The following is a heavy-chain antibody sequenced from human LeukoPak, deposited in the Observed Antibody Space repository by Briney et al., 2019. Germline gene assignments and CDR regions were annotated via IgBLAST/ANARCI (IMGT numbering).Heavy chain of an antibody. CDR2: ISSGSSTI. D-gene: IGHD3-10*02. Sequence: PGGSLRLFCAASGVTFSSYSMNWVRQAPGRGLEWVSYISSGSSTIYYADSVKGRFTISRDNAKNSLYLQMNSLRAEDTAVYYCAELGITMIGGVWGKGTTVTISS. CDR3: AELGITMIGGV. CDR1: GVTFSSYS. J-gene: IGHJ6*04. V-gene: IGHV3-48*04.